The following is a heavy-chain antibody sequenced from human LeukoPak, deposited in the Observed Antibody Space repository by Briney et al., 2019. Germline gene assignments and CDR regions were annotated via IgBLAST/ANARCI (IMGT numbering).Heavy chain of an antibody. CDR3: ARDSTYYYDSGSSGPHYFDN. D-gene: IGHD3-10*01. Sequence: GGSLRLSCTASGFIFNNFGLMWVRQAPGKGLEWVSAISNDGGGTTYADFVKGRFTISRDNSKNTLYLQLNSLRAEDTAVYYCARDSTYYYDSGSSGPHYFDNWGQGTLVTVSS. V-gene: IGHV3-23*01. CDR2: ISNDGGGT. J-gene: IGHJ4*02. CDR1: GFIFNNFG.